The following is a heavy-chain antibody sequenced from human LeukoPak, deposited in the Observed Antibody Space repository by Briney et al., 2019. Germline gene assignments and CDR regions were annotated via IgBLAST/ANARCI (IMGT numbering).Heavy chain of an antibody. CDR2: INPNSGGT. CDR1: GYTFTGYY. J-gene: IGHJ6*03. D-gene: IGHD3-10*01. V-gene: IGHV1-2*02. Sequence: ASVKVSCKASGYTFTGYYMHWVRQAPGQGLEWMGWINPNSGGTNYAQKFQGRVTMTRNTSISTAYMELSSLRSEDTAVYYCARGKVRGVIITSYYYMDVWGKGTTVTVSS. CDR3: ARGKVRGVIITSYYYMDV.